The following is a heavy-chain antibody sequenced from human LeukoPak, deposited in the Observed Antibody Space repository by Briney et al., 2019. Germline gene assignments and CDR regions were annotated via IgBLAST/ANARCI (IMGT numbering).Heavy chain of an antibody. CDR3: ARDMYGDLPTHYYYYGMDV. CDR1: GFTVSSNY. CDR2: IYSGGST. Sequence: GGSLRLSCAASGFTVSSNYMSWVRQAPGKGLEWVSVIYSGGSTYYADSVKGRFTISRDNSKNTLYLQMNSLRAEDTAVYYCARDMYGDLPTHYYYYGMDVWGQGTTVTVSS. D-gene: IGHD4-17*01. J-gene: IGHJ6*02. V-gene: IGHV3-53*01.